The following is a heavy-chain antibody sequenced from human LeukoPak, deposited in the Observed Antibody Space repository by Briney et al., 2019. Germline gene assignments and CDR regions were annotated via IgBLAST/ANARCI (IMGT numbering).Heavy chain of an antibody. Sequence: SETLSLTCAVYGGSFSGYYWIWIRQPPGKGLEWIGEINHSGSTNYNPSLKSRVTISVDTSKNQFSLKLSSVTAADTAVYYCARALTTADAFDIWGQGTMVTVSS. CDR3: ARALTTADAFDI. V-gene: IGHV4-34*01. J-gene: IGHJ3*02. CDR2: INHSGST. CDR1: GGSFSGYY. D-gene: IGHD4-11*01.